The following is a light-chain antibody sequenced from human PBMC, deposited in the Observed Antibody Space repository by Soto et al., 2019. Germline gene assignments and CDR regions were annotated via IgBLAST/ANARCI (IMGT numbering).Light chain of an antibody. CDR2: DAS. V-gene: IGKV3-11*01. Sequence: EIVLTQSPANLSLSPGERATLSCRASQSVSSQLAWYQQKPGQAPRLLIYDASNRATGIPARFSGSGSGTDFSLTISSLEAEDFAVYYCQQRSNWPPWTFGQGTKVEIK. J-gene: IGKJ1*01. CDR1: QSVSSQ. CDR3: QQRSNWPPWT.